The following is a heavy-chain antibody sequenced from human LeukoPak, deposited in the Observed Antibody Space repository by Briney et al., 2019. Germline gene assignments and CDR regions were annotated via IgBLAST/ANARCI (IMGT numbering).Heavy chain of an antibody. D-gene: IGHD6-19*01. CDR2: INHSGST. CDR3: ARAKIRGHSSGWYRVSHDWFDP. Sequence: KPSETLSLTCAVYGGSFSGYYWSWIRQPPGKGLEWIGEINHSGSTNYNPSLKSRVTISVDTSKNQFSLKLSSVTAADTAVYYCARAKIRGHSSGWYRVSHDWFDPWGQGTLVTVSS. CDR1: GGSFSGYY. V-gene: IGHV4-34*01. J-gene: IGHJ5*02.